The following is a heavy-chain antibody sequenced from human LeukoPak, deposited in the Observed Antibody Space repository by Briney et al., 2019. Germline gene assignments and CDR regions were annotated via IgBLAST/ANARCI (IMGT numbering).Heavy chain of an antibody. J-gene: IGHJ6*02. CDR3: ARDLRIVVVITTTYYYYGMDV. Sequence: ASVKVSCKASGYTFTSYDINWVRQAPGQGLEWMGWINPNSGGTNYAQKFQGRVTMTRDTSISTAYMELSRLRSDDTAVYYCARDLRIVVVITTTYYYYGMDVWGQGTTVTVSS. V-gene: IGHV1-2*02. D-gene: IGHD3-22*01. CDR1: GYTFTSYD. CDR2: INPNSGGT.